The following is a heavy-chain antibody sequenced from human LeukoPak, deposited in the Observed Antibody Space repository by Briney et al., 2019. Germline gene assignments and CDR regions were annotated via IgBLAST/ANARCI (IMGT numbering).Heavy chain of an antibody. Sequence: ASVKVSCKASGYTFTGYYMSWVRQAPGQGLEWMGWINPNSGGTNYAQKFQGRVTMTRDTSISTAYMELSRLRSDDTAVYYCARMFRYDHGDDHFSGWGQGTLVTVSS. CDR3: ARMFRYDHGDDHFSG. V-gene: IGHV1-2*02. CDR1: GYTFTGYY. D-gene: IGHD5-12*01. J-gene: IGHJ4*02. CDR2: INPNSGGT.